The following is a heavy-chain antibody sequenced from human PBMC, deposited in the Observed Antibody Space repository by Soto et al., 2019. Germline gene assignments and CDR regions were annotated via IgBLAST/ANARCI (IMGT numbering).Heavy chain of an antibody. V-gene: IGHV3-23*01. Sequence: GGSLRLSCAASGFTFSSYAMSWVRQAPGKGLEWVSAISGSGGSTYYADSVKGRFTISRDNSKNTLYLQMNSLRAEDTAVYYCAKDLAGPMDTWLDPWGQGTLVTVSS. CDR3: AKDLAGPMDTWLDP. J-gene: IGHJ5*02. CDR2: ISGSGGST. CDR1: GFTFSSYA. D-gene: IGHD1-1*01.